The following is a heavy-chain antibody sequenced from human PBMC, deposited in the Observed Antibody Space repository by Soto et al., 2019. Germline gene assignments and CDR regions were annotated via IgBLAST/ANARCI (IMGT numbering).Heavy chain of an antibody. Sequence: GDSLKISCTGFGYTFTTFWISWVRQMPGKGLEWMGRIDPGDTYATYSPAFQGHVTISADKATSTAYLQWSSLKASDTAMYYCARRPYYYYGMDVWGQGTTFTASS. CDR3: ARRPYYYYGMDV. J-gene: IGHJ6*02. V-gene: IGHV5-10-1*01. CDR2: IDPGDTYA. CDR1: GYTFTTFW.